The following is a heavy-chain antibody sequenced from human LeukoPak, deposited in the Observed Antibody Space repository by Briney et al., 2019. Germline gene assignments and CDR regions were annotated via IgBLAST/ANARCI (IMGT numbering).Heavy chain of an antibody. D-gene: IGHD3-10*01. Sequence: SETLSLTCTVSGDSINSYYWTWLRQPPGKGLEWIGYIYYSESTHYNPSLNSRVTISMDTSKNHFSLKLSSVTAADTAIYYCARTSRHFYGSGSNLTPWPADMDVWGQGTKVTVSS. J-gene: IGHJ6*02. CDR3: ARTSRHFYGSGSNLTPWPADMDV. V-gene: IGHV4-59*01. CDR2: IYYSEST. CDR1: GDSINSYY.